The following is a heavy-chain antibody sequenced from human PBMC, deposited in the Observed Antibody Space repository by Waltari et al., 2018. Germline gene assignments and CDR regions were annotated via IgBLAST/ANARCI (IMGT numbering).Heavy chain of an antibody. CDR3: ARDRGRGLYLDT. Sequence: QLQLQESGPGLVKPSGTLSITCAVSGDTVSSNYWGSWVRQPPGKVLEWIGQIHGIGKTNYNPSFASRVTVSLDTSTDHISLKLTSATAADTAVYYCARDRGRGLYLDTWGQGTLVTVSP. D-gene: IGHD2-15*01. CDR2: IHGIGKT. CDR1: GDTVSSNYW. J-gene: IGHJ5*02. V-gene: IGHV4-4*02.